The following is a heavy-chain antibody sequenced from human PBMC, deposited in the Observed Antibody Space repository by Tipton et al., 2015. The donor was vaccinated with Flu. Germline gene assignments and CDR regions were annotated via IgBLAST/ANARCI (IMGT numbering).Heavy chain of an antibody. Sequence: VQLVQSGAEVKKPGASVKVSCKASGYTFTSYGISWVRQAPGQGLEWIGWISAYNGNTNYAQKLQGRVTMTTDTSTSTAYMELRSLRSDDTAVYYCARSPKATIFGPHDADDAFDIWGQGTMVTVSS. D-gene: IGHD3-3*01. CDR3: ARSPKATIFGPHDADDAFDI. CDR1: GYTFTSYG. J-gene: IGHJ3*02. CDR2: ISAYNGNT. V-gene: IGHV1-18*04.